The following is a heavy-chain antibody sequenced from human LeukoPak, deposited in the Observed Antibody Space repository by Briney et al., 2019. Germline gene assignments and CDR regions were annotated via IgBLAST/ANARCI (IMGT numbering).Heavy chain of an antibody. Sequence: GGSLRLSCAASGFTFSDYYMSWIRQAPGKGLEWVSYISSSGSTIYYADSVKRRFTISRDNAKNSLYLQMNSLRAEDTAVYYCARGCSGGSCYSSYYYYYMDVWGKGTTVTVSS. CDR3: ARGCSGGSCYSSYYYYYMDV. CDR2: ISSSGSTI. CDR1: GFTFSDYY. D-gene: IGHD2-15*01. J-gene: IGHJ6*03. V-gene: IGHV3-11*01.